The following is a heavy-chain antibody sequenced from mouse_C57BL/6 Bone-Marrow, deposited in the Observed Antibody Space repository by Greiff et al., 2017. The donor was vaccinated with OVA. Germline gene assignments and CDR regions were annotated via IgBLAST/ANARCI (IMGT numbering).Heavy chain of an antibody. CDR1: GYTFTSYW. V-gene: IGHV1-50*01. Sequence: VQLQQPGAELVKPGASVKLSCKASGYTFTSYWMQWVKQRPGQGLEWIGEIDPSDSYTNYNQKFKGKATLTVDTSSRTAYMQLRSLTSEDSAFYYCARDPDWDVGFAYWGQGTLVTVSA. D-gene: IGHD4-1*01. CDR2: IDPSDSYT. J-gene: IGHJ3*01. CDR3: ARDPDWDVGFAY.